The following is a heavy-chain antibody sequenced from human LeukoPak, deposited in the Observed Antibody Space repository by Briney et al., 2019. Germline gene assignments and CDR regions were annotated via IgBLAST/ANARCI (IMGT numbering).Heavy chain of an antibody. J-gene: IGHJ4*02. CDR3: ARWRDGYNLGYYFDY. CDR1: GFTFTSHA. Sequence: PGGSLRLSCAASGFTFTSHAMSWVRQAPGKGLEWVSGINWNGGSTGYADSVKGRFTISRDNAKNSLYLQMNSLRAEDTALYYCARWRDGYNLGYYFDYWGQGTLVTVSS. D-gene: IGHD5-24*01. CDR2: INWNGGST. V-gene: IGHV3-20*04.